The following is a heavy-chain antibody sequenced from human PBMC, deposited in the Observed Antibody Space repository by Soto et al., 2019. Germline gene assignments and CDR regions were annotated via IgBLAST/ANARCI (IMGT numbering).Heavy chain of an antibody. CDR2: IYYSGST. CDR1: GGSISSGGYY. J-gene: IGHJ4*02. CDR3: ARYGSSSSHFDY. D-gene: IGHD6-6*01. Sequence: PSETLSLTCTVSGGSISSGGYYWSWIRQHPGKGLEWIGYIYYSGSTYYNPSLKSRVTISVDTSKNQFSLKLSSVTAADTAVYYCARYGSSSSHFDYWGQGTLVTVSS. V-gene: IGHV4-31*03.